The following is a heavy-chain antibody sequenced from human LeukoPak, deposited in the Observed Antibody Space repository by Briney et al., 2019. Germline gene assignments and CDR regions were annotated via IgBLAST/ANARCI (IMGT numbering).Heavy chain of an antibody. Sequence: GGSLRLSCAASGFTFSSYEMNWVRQAPGKGLEWVSAISGSGISTYYADSVKGRSTISRDNSKNTLYLQMNSLRAEDTAVYYCAKSGGDCSGGSCYLIWFDPWGQGTLVTVSS. D-gene: IGHD2-15*01. V-gene: IGHV3-23*01. CDR3: AKSGGDCSGGSCYLIWFDP. J-gene: IGHJ5*02. CDR1: GFTFSSYE. CDR2: ISGSGIST.